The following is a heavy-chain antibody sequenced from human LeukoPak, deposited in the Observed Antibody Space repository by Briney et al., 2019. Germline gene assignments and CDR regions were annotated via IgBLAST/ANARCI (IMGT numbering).Heavy chain of an antibody. CDR2: IYYSGST. CDR1: GGSISSYY. J-gene: IGHJ6*04. CDR3: ARALTMILMDV. V-gene: IGHV4-59*01. Sequence: SETLSLTCTVSGGSISSYYWSWIRQPPGKGLEWIGYIYYSGSTNYNPSLKSRVTISVDTSKNQFSLKLSSVTAADTAVYYCARALTMILMDVWGKGTTVTVSS. D-gene: IGHD3-22*01.